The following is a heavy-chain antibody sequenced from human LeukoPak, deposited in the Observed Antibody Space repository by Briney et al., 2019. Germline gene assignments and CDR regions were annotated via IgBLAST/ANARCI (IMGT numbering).Heavy chain of an antibody. D-gene: IGHD3-22*01. V-gene: IGHV4-30-4*01. J-gene: IGHJ3*02. CDR3: ARAGYYYESGAFDI. CDR2: IYYSGST. CDR1: SGSINTADYY. Sequence: PSQTLSLTCTVSSGSINTADYYWSWIRQSPGKGLEWIGYIYYSGSTYYSPSLKSRVTISIDTSKNQFSLKLGSVTAADTAVYFCARAGYYYESGAFDIWGQGTVVTVSA.